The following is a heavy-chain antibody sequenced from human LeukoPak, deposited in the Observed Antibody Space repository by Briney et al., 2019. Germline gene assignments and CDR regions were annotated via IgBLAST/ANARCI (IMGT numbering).Heavy chain of an antibody. V-gene: IGHV3-49*04. D-gene: IGHD2/OR15-2a*01. CDR3: TRDSPHVSEGY. Sequence: GGSLRLSCTTSGFIFGDYAMSWVRQAPGNGLQWVGFIRSKAYGGTTEYAASVEGRFTVSRDDSKNIAYLQMNSLTTEDTAVYYCTRDSPHVSEGYWGQGTLVTVSS. J-gene: IGHJ4*02. CDR2: IRSKAYGGTT. CDR1: GFIFGDYA.